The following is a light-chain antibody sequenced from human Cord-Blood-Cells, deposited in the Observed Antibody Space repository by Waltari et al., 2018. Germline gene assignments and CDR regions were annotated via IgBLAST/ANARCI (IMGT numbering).Light chain of an antibody. CDR1: QGISSY. Sequence: AIRMTQSPSSFSASPGDRVTITCRASQGISSYLAWYQQKPGKAPKLLIYAASTLQSGVPSMFSGSGSGTDFTLTISCLQSEDFSTYYCQQYYSYPRTFGQGTKVEIK. V-gene: IGKV1-8*01. CDR3: QQYYSYPRT. J-gene: IGKJ1*01. CDR2: AAS.